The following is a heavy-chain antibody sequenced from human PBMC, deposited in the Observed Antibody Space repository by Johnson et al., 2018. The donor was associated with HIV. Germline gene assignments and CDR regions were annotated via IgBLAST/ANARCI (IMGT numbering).Heavy chain of an antibody. V-gene: IGHV3-23*04. CDR3: AKDRWELFWGGGEASHDAFDI. Sequence: VQLVESGGGVVQPGRSLRLSCAASGFTFSSYAMSWVRQAPGKGLEWVSAISGSGGRTNYADSVKGRFTISRDNSENTLYLQMSSLRAEDTALYYCAKDRWELFWGGGEASHDAFDIWGQGTRVTVSS. D-gene: IGHD1-26*01. CDR2: ISGSGGRT. CDR1: GFTFSSYA. J-gene: IGHJ3*02.